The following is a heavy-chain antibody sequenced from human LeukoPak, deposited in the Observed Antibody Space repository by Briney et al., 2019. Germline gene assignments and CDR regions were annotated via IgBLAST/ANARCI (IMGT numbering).Heavy chain of an antibody. D-gene: IGHD3-10*01. CDR3: AREGPGFPVDY. J-gene: IGHJ4*02. CDR2: INAGNGNT. Sequence: ASVKVSCKTSGYTFTSYAMHWVRQAPGQSLEWMGWINAGNGNTKYSQQFQGRVTITRDTSASTAYMELSSLRSEDTAVYYCAREGPGFPVDYWGQGTLVTVSS. CDR1: GYTFTSYA. V-gene: IGHV1-3*01.